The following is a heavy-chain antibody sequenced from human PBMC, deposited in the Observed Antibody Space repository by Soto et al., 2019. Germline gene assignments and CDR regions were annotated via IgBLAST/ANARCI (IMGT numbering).Heavy chain of an antibody. D-gene: IGHD3-3*01. V-gene: IGHV1-69*13. J-gene: IGHJ6*02. Sequence: ASVKVSCKASGGTFSSYAISWVRQAPGQGLEWMGGIIPIFGTANYAQKFQGRVTITADDSTSTAYMEMSSLRSEDTAVYYCARDQRPEWPYYYGMDVWGQGTTVTVSS. CDR2: IIPIFGTA. CDR3: ARDQRPEWPYYYGMDV. CDR1: GGTFSSYA.